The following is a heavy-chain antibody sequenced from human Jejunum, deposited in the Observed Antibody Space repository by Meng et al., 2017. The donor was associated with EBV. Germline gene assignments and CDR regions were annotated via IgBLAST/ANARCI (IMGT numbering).Heavy chain of an antibody. CDR1: GDSIDSRNW. CDR2: IYYSGST. Sequence: QGQRQVSGQGLVKPSGTLSLTGAVSGDSIDSRNWWSWVRQSPERGLEWIGEIYYSGSTNYNPSLKSRVTILVDRSENHFSLHLSSVTAADTAVYYCVRGGDYCLVYWGQGTLVTVSS. V-gene: IGHV4-4*02. D-gene: IGHD2-21*02. CDR3: VRGGDYCLVY. J-gene: IGHJ4*02.